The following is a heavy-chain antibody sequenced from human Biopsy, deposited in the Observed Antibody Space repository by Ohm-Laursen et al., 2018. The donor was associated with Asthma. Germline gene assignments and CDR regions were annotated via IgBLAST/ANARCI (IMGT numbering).Heavy chain of an antibody. D-gene: IGHD1-26*01. J-gene: IGHJ4*02. CDR3: ARDGPVGAPSDY. CDR1: GGTFSSYA. CDR2: IIPIFGTA. V-gene: IGHV1-69*13. Sequence: SVKVSCKASGGTFSSYAISWVRQAPGQGLEWMGGIIPIFGTANYAQKFQGRVTITADESTSTAYMELRSLRSDDTAVYYCARDGPVGAPSDYWGQGTLVTVSS.